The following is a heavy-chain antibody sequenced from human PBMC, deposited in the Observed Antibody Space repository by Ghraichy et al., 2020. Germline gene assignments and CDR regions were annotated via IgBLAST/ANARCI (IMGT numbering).Heavy chain of an antibody. CDR3: ARGRYCGGGACYPRPSSFDY. Sequence: SETLSLTCSVYGGSIGGYYWSWIRHSPGQGLEWIGEINYVGVTIYNPSLESRVTISLDTYNNQFSLRLASVTAADTALYFCARGRYCGGGACYPRPSSFDYWGQGIPVTVSS. J-gene: IGHJ4*02. D-gene: IGHD2-15*01. V-gene: IGHV4-34*01. CDR2: INYVGVT. CDR1: GGSIGGYY.